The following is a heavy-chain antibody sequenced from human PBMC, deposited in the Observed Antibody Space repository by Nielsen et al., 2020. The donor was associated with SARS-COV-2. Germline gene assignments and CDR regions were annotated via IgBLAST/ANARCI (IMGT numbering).Heavy chain of an antibody. J-gene: IGHJ6*02. CDR2: INHSGST. CDR3: ARDLRHGHRLKGPYYYYGMDV. V-gene: IGHV4-34*01. Sequence: WIRQPPGKGLEWIGEINHSGSTNYNPSLKSRVTISVDKSKNQFSLKLSSVTAADTAVYYCARDLRHGHRLKGPYYYYGMDVWGQGTTVTVSS.